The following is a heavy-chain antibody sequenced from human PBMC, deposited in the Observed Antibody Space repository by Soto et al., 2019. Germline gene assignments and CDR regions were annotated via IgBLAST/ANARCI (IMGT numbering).Heavy chain of an antibody. CDR1: GGSFSGYY. CDR3: ARGRYYDILTGYYRGRSSNRFDP. V-gene: IGHV4-34*01. J-gene: IGHJ5*02. Sequence: QVQLQQWGAGLLKPSETLSLTCAVYGGSFSGYYWSWIRQPPGKGLEWIGEINHGGSTNYNPSLNSRVTTSVDTSKSQFSVKLSSVNAADTAVYYLARGRYYDILTGYYRGRSSNRFDPWGQGTLVTVSS. D-gene: IGHD3-9*01. CDR2: INHGGST.